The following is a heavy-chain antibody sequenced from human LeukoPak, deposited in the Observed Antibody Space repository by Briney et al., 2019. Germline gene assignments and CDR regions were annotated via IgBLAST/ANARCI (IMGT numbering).Heavy chain of an antibody. CDR3: AREVGATVIDY. CDR2: ISSSSSYI. CDR1: GFTFSSYS. Sequence: PGGSLRLSCAASGFTFSSYSMNWVRQAPGKGLEWVSSISSSSSYIYYADSVRGRFTISRDNAKNSLYLQMNSLRAEDTAVYYCAREVGATVIDYWGQGTLVTVSS. J-gene: IGHJ4*02. V-gene: IGHV3-21*01. D-gene: IGHD1-26*01.